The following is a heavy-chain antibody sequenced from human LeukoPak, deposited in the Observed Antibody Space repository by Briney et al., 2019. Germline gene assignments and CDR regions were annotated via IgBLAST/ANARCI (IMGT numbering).Heavy chain of an antibody. J-gene: IGHJ4*02. CDR1: EFTSDNYG. V-gene: IGHV3-9*02. CDR2: ISWNSGSI. Sequence: AGGSLRLSCTVSEFTSDNYGVSWVRQAPGKGLEWVSGISWNSGSIGYADSVKGRFTISRDNAKNSLYLQMNSLRAEDTALYYCAKGSSGYYSAFDYWGQGTLVTVSS. D-gene: IGHD3-22*01. CDR3: AKGSSGYYSAFDY.